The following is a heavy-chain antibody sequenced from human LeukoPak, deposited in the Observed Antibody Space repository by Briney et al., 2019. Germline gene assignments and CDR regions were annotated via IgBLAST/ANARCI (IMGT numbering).Heavy chain of an antibody. CDR1: GFTFSSYA. Sequence: GRSLRLSCAASGFTFSSYAMHWVRQAPGKGLEWVAVISYDGSNKYYADSVKGRFTISRDNSKNTLYLQMNSLRAEDTAVYYCASWSQDSSGYYYNYWGQGTLVTGSS. CDR3: ASWSQDSSGYYYNY. CDR2: ISYDGSNK. J-gene: IGHJ4*02. V-gene: IGHV3-30*04. D-gene: IGHD3-22*01.